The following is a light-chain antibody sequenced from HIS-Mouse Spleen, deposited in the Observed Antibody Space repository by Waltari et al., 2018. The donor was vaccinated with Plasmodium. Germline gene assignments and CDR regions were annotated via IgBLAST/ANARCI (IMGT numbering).Light chain of an antibody. V-gene: IGKV1-39*01. J-gene: IGKJ1*01. CDR1: QSISSY. CDR3: QQRYSTWT. Sequence: DIQMTQSTSSLSASVADRVTITFRASQSISSYLNWDPQKPGNAPKLLIYAASSLQSGVPSRFSGVGAGTDYTRTISSRQPEYWATDCGQQRYSTWTFGQGTKVEI. CDR2: AAS.